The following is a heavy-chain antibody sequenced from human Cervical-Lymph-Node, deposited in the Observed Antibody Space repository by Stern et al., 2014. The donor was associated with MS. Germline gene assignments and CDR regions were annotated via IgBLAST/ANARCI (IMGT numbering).Heavy chain of an antibody. CDR2: IIPVLLKP. J-gene: IGHJ6*02. Sequence: QVQLVQSGAEVKKPGSSVKVSCMASGGNFSRNAISWVRQAPGQGLEWVGGIIPVLLKPKYAGKFQGSVIITADRSTSTVYMELTSLRSEDTAVYYCARTVSAWNGDLMGAAPSGYYYGMDVWGQGTMVTVSS. CDR3: ARTVSAWNGDLMGAAPSGYYYGMDV. D-gene: IGHD1-1*01. V-gene: IGHV1-69*14. CDR1: GGNFSRNA.